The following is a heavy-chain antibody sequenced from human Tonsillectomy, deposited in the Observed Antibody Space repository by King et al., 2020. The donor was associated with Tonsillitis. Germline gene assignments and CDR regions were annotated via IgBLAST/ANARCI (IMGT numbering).Heavy chain of an antibody. CDR2: IRSQDYGGTP. D-gene: IGHD2-21*01. J-gene: IGHJ4*02. CDR1: GFTFGDFA. V-gene: IGHV3-49*04. Sequence: VQLVESGGGLVPPGRSLRLSCTGSGFTFGDFAMNWVRQAPGTGLEWVGFIRSQDYGGTPEYAASVKGRFTISRDDSKKIPYLQWDNHKTEDTAVYFCTRSAAYCESISCFYLDSWGQGTLVTVSS. CDR3: TRSAAYCESISCFYLDS.